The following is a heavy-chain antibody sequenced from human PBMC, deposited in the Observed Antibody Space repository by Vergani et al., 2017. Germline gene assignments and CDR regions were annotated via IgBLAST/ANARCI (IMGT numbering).Heavy chain of an antibody. J-gene: IGHJ4*02. Sequence: EVQLVESGGGLVKPGGSLRLSCAASGFTFSSYSMNWVRQAPGKGLEWVSSISSSSSYIYYADSVKGRFTISRDNAKNSLYLQMNSLGAEETAVSYCARVLVASSSYYLPDYFDYWGQGTLVTVSS. V-gene: IGHV3-21*01. CDR2: ISSSSSYI. CDR1: GFTFSSYS. CDR3: ARVLVASSSYYLPDYFDY. D-gene: IGHD3-22*01.